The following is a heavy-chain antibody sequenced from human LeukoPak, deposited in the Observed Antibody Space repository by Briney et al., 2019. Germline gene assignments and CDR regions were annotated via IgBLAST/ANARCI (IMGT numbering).Heavy chain of an antibody. CDR2: IRSKTNTYAA. CDR3: TTRSGREGY. D-gene: IGHD5-12*01. CDR1: GFTFSSYW. J-gene: IGHJ4*02. Sequence: PGGSLRPSCAASGFTFSSYWMTWVRQASGKGLDWVGRIRSKTNTYAAAYAASVKGRFTISRDDSKNTAYLQMNSLKTEDTAVYYCTTRSGREGYWGQGTLVTVSS. V-gene: IGHV3-73*01.